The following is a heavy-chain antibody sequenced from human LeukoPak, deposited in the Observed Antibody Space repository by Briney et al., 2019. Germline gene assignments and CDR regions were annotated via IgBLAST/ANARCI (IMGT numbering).Heavy chain of an antibody. D-gene: IGHD1-20*01. CDR3: ARESGITGIPSFDY. J-gene: IGHJ4*02. Sequence: PGGSLRLSCAASGFTFSSYWMSWVRQAPGKGLKWVANIKQDGSEKYYVDSVKGRFTISRDNAKNSLYLQMNSLRAEDTAVYYCARESGITGIPSFDYWGQGTLVTVSS. CDR2: IKQDGSEK. CDR1: GFTFSSYW. V-gene: IGHV3-7*01.